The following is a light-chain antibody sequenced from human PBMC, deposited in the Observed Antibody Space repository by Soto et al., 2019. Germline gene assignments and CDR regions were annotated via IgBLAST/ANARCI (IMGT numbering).Light chain of an antibody. J-gene: IGLJ2*01. CDR3: TSYRRGSTLGV. CDR2: EVS. V-gene: IGLV2-14*01. Sequence: QSALTQPASVSGSPGQSITISCTGTNSDVSSYNFVSWYQQHPGKAPQLIIYEVSNRPSGVSNRFSGSKSGNTASLTVSGLQAEDEADYYCTSYRRGSTLGVFGGGTKLTVL. CDR1: NSDVSSYNF.